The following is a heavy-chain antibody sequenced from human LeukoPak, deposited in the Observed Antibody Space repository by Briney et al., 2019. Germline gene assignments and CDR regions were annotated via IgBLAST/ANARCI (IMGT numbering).Heavy chain of an antibody. Sequence: SETLSLTCTVSGGSIRSSSYYWGWIRQPPGKGLEWIGSIYYSGSTYYNASLKSRGTISVDTSKNQFPLKLNSVTAADTAVYFCARQVVAVAGTGYFDYWGQGTLVTVSS. CDR3: ARQVVAVAGTGYFDY. CDR1: GGSIRSSSYY. D-gene: IGHD6-19*01. V-gene: IGHV4-39*01. CDR2: IYYSGST. J-gene: IGHJ4*02.